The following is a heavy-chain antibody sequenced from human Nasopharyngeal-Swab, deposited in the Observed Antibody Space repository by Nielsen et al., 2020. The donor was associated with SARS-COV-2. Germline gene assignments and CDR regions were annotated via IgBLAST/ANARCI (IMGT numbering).Heavy chain of an antibody. V-gene: IGHV3-53*01. J-gene: IGHJ6*03. CDR2: IYSGGST. Sequence: VRQAPGKGLEWVSVIYSGGSTYYADSVKGRFTISRDNSENTLYLQMNSLRAEDTAVYYCARDRFSGYMDVWGKGTTVTVSS. D-gene: IGHD6-25*01. CDR3: ARDRFSGYMDV.